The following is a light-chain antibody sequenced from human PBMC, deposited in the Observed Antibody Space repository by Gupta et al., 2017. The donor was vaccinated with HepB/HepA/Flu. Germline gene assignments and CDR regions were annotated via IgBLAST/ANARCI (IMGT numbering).Light chain of an antibody. CDR2: FAS. CDR1: QSVGTD. Sequence: VLTQSPDFQSVSPEGKVTITCRASQSVGTDLHWYRQKPGQSPTLLIKFASQSLSGVPPRIIGSGSGTYFTLTISSPRAEDVATYYCHQSDVLPLTFGGGTKVEIK. V-gene: IGKV6-21*01. CDR3: HQSDVLPLT. J-gene: IGKJ4*01.